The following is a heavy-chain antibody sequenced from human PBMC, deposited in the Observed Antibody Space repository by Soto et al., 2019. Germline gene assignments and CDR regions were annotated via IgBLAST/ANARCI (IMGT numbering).Heavy chain of an antibody. CDR2: IYYSGST. CDR1: GGSVSSGDYY. V-gene: IGHV4-61*08. CDR3: ARIPVDTYMINWFDP. Sequence: TLSLTCTVSGGSVSSGDYYWSWIRQPPGKGLEWIGYIYYSGSTNYNPSLKSRVSISLDTSKNQFSLRLPSVTAADTAVYYCARIPVDTYMINWFDPWGQGTLVTVPQ. D-gene: IGHD5-18*01. J-gene: IGHJ5*02.